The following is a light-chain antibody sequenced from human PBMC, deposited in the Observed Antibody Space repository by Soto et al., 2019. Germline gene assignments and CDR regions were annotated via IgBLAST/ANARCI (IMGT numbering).Light chain of an antibody. CDR2: IAS. V-gene: IGKV3-20*01. CDR1: QSVSSNY. Sequence: EIVLTQSPDTLSLSPGEIATLSCRASQSVSSNYLAWYQQKTGQTPRLLIYIASTRAPVIPDRFRGSGSGTLFTLTISRLEPEDFAVYYCQQYDSSPWACGQGTKVEIK. J-gene: IGKJ1*01. CDR3: QQYDSSPWA.